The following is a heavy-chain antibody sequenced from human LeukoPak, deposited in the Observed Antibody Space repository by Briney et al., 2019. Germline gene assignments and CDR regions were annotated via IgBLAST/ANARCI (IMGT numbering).Heavy chain of an antibody. V-gene: IGHV3-53*01. CDR2: IYSGGST. Sequence: PGGSLRLSCAASGFTVSSYGMSWVRQAPGKGLEWVSVIYSGGSTYYADSVKGRFTISRDNSKNTLYLQMNSLRAEDTAVYYCARGEGAGYGYLGAFDIWGQGTMVTVSS. J-gene: IGHJ3*02. CDR3: ARGEGAGYGYLGAFDI. D-gene: IGHD5-18*01. CDR1: GFTVSSYG.